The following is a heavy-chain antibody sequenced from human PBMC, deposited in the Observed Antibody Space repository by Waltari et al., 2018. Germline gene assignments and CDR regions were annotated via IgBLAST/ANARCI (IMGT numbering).Heavy chain of an antibody. Sequence: QVQVVQSVAEVKKPGSSVRVSCKASGGTFSSYGTSWVRQAPGQGLEWMGGIIPTFGTTNYPQEFQGRVTITADKSTSTAYMELSSLRSADTAVYYCTGGYYESSGFSFSYTYNMDVWGQGTTVTVSS. V-gene: IGHV1-69*06. CDR2: IIPTFGTT. CDR3: TGGYYESSGFSFSYTYNMDV. CDR1: GGTFSSYG. J-gene: IGHJ6*02. D-gene: IGHD3-22*01.